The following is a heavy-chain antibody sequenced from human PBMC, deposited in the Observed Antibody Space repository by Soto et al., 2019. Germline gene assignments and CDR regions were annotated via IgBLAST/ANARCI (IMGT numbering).Heavy chain of an antibody. CDR2: IYYRGST. J-gene: IGHJ6*03. D-gene: IGHD6-6*01. Sequence: QVQLQESGPGLVKPSETLSLTCTVSGGSISSYYWSWIRQPPGKGLEWIGYIYYRGSTNYNPSLRGRVTISLDTSTNQFAMKLSSVTAADTAVYYCARLLSSIAARPGGVGVNYYMDVWGNGTTVTVSS. CDR3: ARLLSSIAARPGGVGVNYYMDV. V-gene: IGHV4-59*01. CDR1: GGSISSYY.